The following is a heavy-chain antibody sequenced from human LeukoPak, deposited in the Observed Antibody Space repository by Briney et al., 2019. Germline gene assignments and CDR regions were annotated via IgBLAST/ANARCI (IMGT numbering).Heavy chain of an antibody. CDR2: MGDSGTNT. D-gene: IGHD3-10*01. CDR1: GFTFSTYG. CDR3: AKGGAVSSKSITMVRGTRRYYYYMDV. Sequence: GALRLSCGASGFTFSTYGMTWVRQAPGKGLEWVSGMGDSGTNTYYADSVKGRFTFSRDNSKNTLYLQMNSLRAEDTAVYYCAKGGAVSSKSITMVRGTRRYYYYMDVWGKGTTVTISS. J-gene: IGHJ6*03. V-gene: IGHV3-23*01.